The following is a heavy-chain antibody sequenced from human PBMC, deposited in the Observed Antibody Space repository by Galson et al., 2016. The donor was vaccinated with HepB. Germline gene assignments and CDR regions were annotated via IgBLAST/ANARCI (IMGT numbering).Heavy chain of an antibody. Sequence: SETLSLTCDVSGGSISSDYWWSWVRQPPGKGLEWIGEIHHRGRTNYNPSLKSRVPISLDKSKNQFSLKLTSVTAADTAVFYCARGGNWQFDYWGQGSLVSVSS. J-gene: IGHJ4*02. CDR3: ARGGNWQFDY. D-gene: IGHD1-1*01. CDR1: GGSISSDYW. V-gene: IGHV4-4*02. CDR2: IHHRGRT.